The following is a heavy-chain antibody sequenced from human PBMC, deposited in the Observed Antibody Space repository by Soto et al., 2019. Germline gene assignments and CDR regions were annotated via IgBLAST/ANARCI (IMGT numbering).Heavy chain of an antibody. V-gene: IGHV3-23*01. Sequence: GGSLRLSCAASGFALSSYATSWVRQAPGKGLEWVSGISGSRGRTDYADSVKGRFTISRDNSKNTLYLQMNSLRAEDTAVYYCAKGLGDTTMVLFDYWGQGTLVTVSS. CDR2: ISGSRGRT. J-gene: IGHJ4*02. CDR3: AKGLGDTTMVLFDY. D-gene: IGHD5-18*01. CDR1: GFALSSYA.